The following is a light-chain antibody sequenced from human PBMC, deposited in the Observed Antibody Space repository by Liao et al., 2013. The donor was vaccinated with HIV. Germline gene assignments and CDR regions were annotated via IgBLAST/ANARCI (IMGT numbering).Light chain of an antibody. V-gene: IGLV3-21*04. Sequence: SYELTQPPSVSVSPGETVSIPCSGDKLGNKYCWWFQQKPGQAPVVVIYYDNDRPSGIPERFSGSNSGNTATLSISRVEAGDEADYYCQVWDSTSDRYVFGTGTRVTVL. CDR2: YDN. CDR1: KLGNKY. J-gene: IGLJ1*01. CDR3: QVWDSTSDRYV.